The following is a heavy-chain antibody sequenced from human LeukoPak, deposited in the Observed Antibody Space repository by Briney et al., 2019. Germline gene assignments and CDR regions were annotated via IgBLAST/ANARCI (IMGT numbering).Heavy chain of an antibody. D-gene: IGHD6-13*01. CDR3: ARDAGGYGLDP. Sequence: PSQTLSLTCTVSGGSISSGSYYWSWIRQPAGKGLEWIGRIYTSGSTNYNPSLKSRVTISVDTSKNQFSLKLSSVTAADTAVYYCARDAGGYGLDPWGQGTLVTVSS. CDR2: IYTSGST. J-gene: IGHJ5*02. V-gene: IGHV4-61*02. CDR1: GGSISSGSYY.